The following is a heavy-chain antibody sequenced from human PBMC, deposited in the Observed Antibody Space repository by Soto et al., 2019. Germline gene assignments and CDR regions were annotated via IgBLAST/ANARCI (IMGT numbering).Heavy chain of an antibody. CDR1: GFTFSSYA. D-gene: IGHD1-26*01. CDR2: ISYDGSNK. J-gene: IGHJ3*02. CDR3: AREGKWGGTAFDI. V-gene: IGHV3-30-3*01. Sequence: QVQLVESGGGVVQPGRSLRLSCAASGFTFSSYAMHWVRQAPGKGLEWVAVISYDGSNKYYADSVKGRFTISRDNSKNTLYLQMNSLRAGGTAVYYCAREGKWGGTAFDIWGQGTMVTVSS.